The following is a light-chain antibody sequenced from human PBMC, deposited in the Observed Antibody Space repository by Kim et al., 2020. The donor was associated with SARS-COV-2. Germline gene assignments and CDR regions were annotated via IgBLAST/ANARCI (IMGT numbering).Light chain of an antibody. CDR3: QHRKT. J-gene: IGKJ1*01. Sequence: STLSASVGDRVTITCRASQYITRGLAWYQQKPGKAPKLLIYDASTLDSGVPSRFRGSGSGTEFTLTISSLQPDDFASYYCQHRKTFGQGTKVDIK. CDR2: DAS. V-gene: IGKV1-5*01. CDR1: QYITRG.